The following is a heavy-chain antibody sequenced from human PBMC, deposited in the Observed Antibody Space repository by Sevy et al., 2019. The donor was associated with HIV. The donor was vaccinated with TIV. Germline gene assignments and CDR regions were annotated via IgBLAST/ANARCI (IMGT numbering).Heavy chain of an antibody. V-gene: IGHV3-33*01. CDR1: GFTLSSYG. CDR3: ARDRLGITISAEWGGGMDV. Sequence: GGSLRLSCAASGFTLSSYGMHWVRQAPGKGLEWVAVIRYDGSNKYYADSVKGRFTISRAQSKNTLYLQMRSLRAEDTAMYYCARDRLGITISAEWGGGMDVWGQGTTVTVSS. D-gene: IGHD3-3*01. CDR2: IRYDGSNK. J-gene: IGHJ6*02.